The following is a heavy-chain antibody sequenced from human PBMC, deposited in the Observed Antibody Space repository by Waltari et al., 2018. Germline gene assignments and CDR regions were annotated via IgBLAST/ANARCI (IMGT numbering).Heavy chain of an antibody. V-gene: IGHV4-59*09. CDR2: GST. CDR3: ARGAKGELYNWFDP. J-gene: IGHJ5*02. D-gene: IGHD1-7*01. Sequence: GSTNYNPSLKSRVTISVDTSKNQFSLKLSSVTAADTAVYYCARGAKGELYNWFDPWGQGTLVTVSS.